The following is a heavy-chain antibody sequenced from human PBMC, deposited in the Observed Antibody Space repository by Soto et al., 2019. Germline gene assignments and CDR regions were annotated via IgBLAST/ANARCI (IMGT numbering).Heavy chain of an antibody. J-gene: IGHJ4*02. CDR1: GFIVSSNY. D-gene: IGHD6-19*01. V-gene: IGHV3-21*01. CDR2: ISSSSSYI. Sequence: PGGSLRLSCAASGFIVSSNYMSWVRQAPGKGLEWVSSISSSSSYIYYADSVKGRFTISRDSSKNTVSLEMTSLRAEDTAVYYCAKGGRQWLVTSDFNYWGQGA. CDR3: AKGGRQWLVTSDFNY.